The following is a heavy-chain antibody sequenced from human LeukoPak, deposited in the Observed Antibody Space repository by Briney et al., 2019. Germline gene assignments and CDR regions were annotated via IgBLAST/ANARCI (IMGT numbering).Heavy chain of an antibody. V-gene: IGHV3-23*01. J-gene: IGHJ4*02. D-gene: IGHD2-2*01. CDR3: AKGLTWDSTSCSD. Sequence: QPVGSLRLSCAASGLGFSSYAMSWVRQAPGKGLEWVSAMVGSGGNMYYAGSVKGGFTISRDNFKSTLYLQMNSLRAEDTAVYYCAKGLTWDSTSCSDWGQGTLVTVSS. CDR2: MVGSGGNM. CDR1: GLGFSSYA.